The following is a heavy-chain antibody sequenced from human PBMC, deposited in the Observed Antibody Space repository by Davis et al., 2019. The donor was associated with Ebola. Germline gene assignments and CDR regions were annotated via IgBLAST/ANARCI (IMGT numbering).Heavy chain of an antibody. Sequence: ASVKVSCKASGYTFTSYGISWVRQAPGQGLEWLGWISTYNGNTNYAQKLQGRVTMTTDTSTSTAYMELRRLRSDDTAVYYCARDGGYSSSWYEGYYYYGMDVWGQGTTVTVSS. J-gene: IGHJ6*02. CDR3: ARDGGYSSSWYEGYYYYGMDV. V-gene: IGHV1-18*01. D-gene: IGHD6-13*01. CDR1: GYTFTSYG. CDR2: ISTYNGNT.